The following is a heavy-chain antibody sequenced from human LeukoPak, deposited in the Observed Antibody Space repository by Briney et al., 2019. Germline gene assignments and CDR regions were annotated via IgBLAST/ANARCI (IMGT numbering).Heavy chain of an antibody. V-gene: IGHV3-48*01. D-gene: IGHD2-15*01. J-gene: IGHJ4*02. CDR1: GFTFSSYG. CDR2: ISSSSTTI. Sequence: GGSLRLSCAASGFTFSSYGMNWVRQAPGKGLEWVSYISSSSTTIYYADSVKGRFTISRDNAKNSLYLQMHSLRAEDTAVYYCARATRGVASDFDYWGQGTLVTVSS. CDR3: ARATRGVASDFDY.